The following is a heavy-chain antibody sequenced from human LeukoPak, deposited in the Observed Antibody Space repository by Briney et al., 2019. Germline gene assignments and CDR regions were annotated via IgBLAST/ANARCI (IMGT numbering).Heavy chain of an antibody. CDR1: GGSISSYY. J-gene: IGHJ3*02. CDR3: ARDLVTVTKGFDI. D-gene: IGHD4-17*01. Sequence: SETLSLTCTVSGGSISSYYWSWIRQPPGKGLEWIGYISYIGTTNYNPSLKSRVTISIDTSKNQFSLKLSSVTAADTAVYYCARDLVTVTKGFDIWGQGTMVSVSS. CDR2: ISYIGTT. V-gene: IGHV4-59*01.